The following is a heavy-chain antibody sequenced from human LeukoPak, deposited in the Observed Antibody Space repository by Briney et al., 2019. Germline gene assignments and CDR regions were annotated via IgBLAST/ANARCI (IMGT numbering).Heavy chain of an antibody. J-gene: IGHJ4*02. CDR1: GYTFTSYG. V-gene: IGHV1-18*01. D-gene: IGHD1-26*01. CDR3: ATSKGSRVGATMDY. Sequence: ASVKVSCTASGYTFTSYGISWVRQAPGQGLEWMGWISAYNGNTNYAQKLQGRVTMTTDTSTSTAYMELRSLRSDDTAVYYCATSKGSRVGATMDYWGQGTLVTVSS. CDR2: ISAYNGNT.